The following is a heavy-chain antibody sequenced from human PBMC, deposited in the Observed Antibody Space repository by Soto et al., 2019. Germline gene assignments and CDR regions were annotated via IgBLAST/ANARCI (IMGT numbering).Heavy chain of an antibody. J-gene: IGHJ6*02. D-gene: IGHD3-3*01. V-gene: IGHV3-30-3*01. Sequence: QVQLVESGGGVVQPGRSLRLSCAASGFTFSSFALHWVRQAPGKGLECVAVMSYDGNNQYYADSVKGRFTLSRDNSKNTLYLQMNSLRAEDTAVYYCARAYYDFWSASPEDVWGPGTTVTVSS. CDR1: GFTFSSFA. CDR2: MSYDGNNQ. CDR3: ARAYYDFWSASPEDV.